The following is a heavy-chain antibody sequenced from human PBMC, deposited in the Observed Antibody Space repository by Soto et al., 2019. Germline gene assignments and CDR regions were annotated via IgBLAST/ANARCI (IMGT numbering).Heavy chain of an antibody. CDR1: GFTFSSYS. CDR3: AKEWSKRIVGAPVAFDI. Sequence: GGSLRLSCAASGFTFSSYSMSWVRQAPGKGLEWVSAISGSGGSTYYADSVKGRFTISRDNSKNTLYLQMNSLRAEDTAVYYCAKEWSKRIVGAPVAFDIWGQGTMVIVSS. J-gene: IGHJ3*02. D-gene: IGHD1-26*01. CDR2: ISGSGGST. V-gene: IGHV3-23*01.